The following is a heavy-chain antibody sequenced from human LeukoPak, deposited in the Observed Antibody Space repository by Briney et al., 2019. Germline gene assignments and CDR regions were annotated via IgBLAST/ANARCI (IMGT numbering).Heavy chain of an antibody. CDR2: INHSGST. CDR3: ARHGSGNRGYYYYYMDV. D-gene: IGHD2-15*01. J-gene: IGHJ6*03. CDR1: GGSFSGYY. Sequence: SETLSLTCAVYGGSFSGYYWSWIRQPPGKRLEWIGEINHSGSTNYNPSLKSRVTISVDTSKNQFSLKLSSVTAADTAVYYCARHGSGNRGYYYYYMDVWGKGTTVTISS. V-gene: IGHV4-34*01.